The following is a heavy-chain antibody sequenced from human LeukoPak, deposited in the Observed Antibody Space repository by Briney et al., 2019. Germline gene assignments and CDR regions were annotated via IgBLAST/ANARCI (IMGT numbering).Heavy chain of an antibody. D-gene: IGHD5-18*01. Sequence: SETLSLTCTVSGGSVSSGSYYWSWIRQPPGKGLEWIGYIYYSGGTNYNPSLKSRVTISVDTSKNQFSLKLSSVTAADTAVYYCARSYSFDAFDIWGQGTMVTVSS. CDR2: IYYSGGT. V-gene: IGHV4-61*01. J-gene: IGHJ3*02. CDR1: GGSVSSGSYY. CDR3: ARSYSFDAFDI.